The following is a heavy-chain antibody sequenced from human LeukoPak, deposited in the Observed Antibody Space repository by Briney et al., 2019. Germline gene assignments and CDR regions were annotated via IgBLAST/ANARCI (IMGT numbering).Heavy chain of an antibody. V-gene: IGHV4-59*13. Sequence: PSGTLSLTCIVSGDSIIGYYWSWIRQPPGKGLEWIGNIYSSGSTNYNSSLKGRVSISLEASRSRFSLRLRSVTAADTAVYYCARERSRSVVTTSYHIFDSWGQGTLVTVSS. J-gene: IGHJ4*02. CDR2: IYSSGST. CDR1: GDSIIGYY. CDR3: ARERSRSVVTTSYHIFDS. D-gene: IGHD2-21*02.